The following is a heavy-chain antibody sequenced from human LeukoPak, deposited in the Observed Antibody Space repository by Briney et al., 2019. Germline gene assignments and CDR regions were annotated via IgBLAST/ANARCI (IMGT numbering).Heavy chain of an antibody. CDR1: GGPISSGGYS. CDR2: ISHSGTT. J-gene: IGHJ3*02. D-gene: IGHD6-25*01. Sequence: SETLSLTCAVSGGPISSGGYSWGWVRQPPGKGLQWIGHISHSGTTYYNPSLKSRVTISLDRSENQFSLNPTSVTGADTAVYFCARGRPANMAFDIWGQGTVVPVSS. CDR3: ARGRPANMAFDI. V-gene: IGHV4-30-2*01.